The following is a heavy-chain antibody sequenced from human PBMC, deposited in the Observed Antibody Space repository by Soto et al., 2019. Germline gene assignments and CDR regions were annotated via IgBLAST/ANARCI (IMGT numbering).Heavy chain of an antibody. V-gene: IGHV3-30*03. Sequence: QVQLVESGGGVVQPGRSLRLSCAASGFPFTTYGIHWVREVPGKGLEWVAVISYDGSNKYYADSVKGRFTISRDNSKNTLYLQINSLRPEDTALYYCVGGQYYFDYRGQGTLVTVSS. CDR2: ISYDGSNK. CDR1: GFPFTTYG. J-gene: IGHJ4*02. D-gene: IGHD3-10*01. CDR3: VGGQYYFDY.